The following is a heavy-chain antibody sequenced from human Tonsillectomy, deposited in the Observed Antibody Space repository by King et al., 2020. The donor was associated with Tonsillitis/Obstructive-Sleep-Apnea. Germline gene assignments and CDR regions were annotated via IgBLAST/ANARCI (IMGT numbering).Heavy chain of an antibody. V-gene: IGHV3-30*01. Sequence: VQLVESGGGVVQPGRSLRLSCAASGFTFSSYAMHWVRQAPGKGLEWVAVISNDGSNKYYADSVKGRFTISRDNSKNTLYLQMNSLRAEDTAVYYCARSDYGDYGGYFQHWGQGTLVTVSS. J-gene: IGHJ1*01. CDR1: GFTFSSYA. CDR3: ARSDYGDYGGYFQH. D-gene: IGHD4-17*01. CDR2: ISNDGSNK.